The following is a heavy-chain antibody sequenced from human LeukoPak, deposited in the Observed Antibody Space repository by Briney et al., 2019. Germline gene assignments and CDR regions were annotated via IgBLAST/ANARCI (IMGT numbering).Heavy chain of an antibody. D-gene: IGHD2-2*01. V-gene: IGHV1-18*04. J-gene: IGHJ6*04. CDR3: ARKFLGYCSSTSCLYGMDV. CDR2: ISAYNGNT. Sequence: ASVRVCCKAAGYTFTSYGISWVGQARGPGLEWMGWISAYNGNTNYAPKLHGRVTMTTDTSTSTAYMELRSLRSDDTAVYYCARKFLGYCSSTSCLYGMDVWGKGTTVTVSS. CDR1: GYTFTSYG.